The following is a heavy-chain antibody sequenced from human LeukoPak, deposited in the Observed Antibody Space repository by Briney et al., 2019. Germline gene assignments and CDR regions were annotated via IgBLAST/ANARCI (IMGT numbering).Heavy chain of an antibody. J-gene: IGHJ3*02. V-gene: IGHV3-48*03. CDR1: GFTFSSYE. Sequence: GGSLRLSCAASGFTFSSYEMNWVRQAPGKGLEWLSYTSSSGTTIYYADSVKGRFTISRDNAKNSLYLQMNSLRAEDTAIYYCAREPGTSSSDAFDIWGQGTKVTVS. CDR3: AREPGTSSSDAFDI. CDR2: TSSSGTTI. D-gene: IGHD6-6*01.